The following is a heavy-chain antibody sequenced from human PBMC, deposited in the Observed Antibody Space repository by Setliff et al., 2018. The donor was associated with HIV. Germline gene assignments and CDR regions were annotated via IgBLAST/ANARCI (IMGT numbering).Heavy chain of an antibody. CDR1: GFSFHDYT. Sequence: PGGSLRLSCAASGFSFHDYTMQWVRQVPGKGLEWVSLISWDGGTTYYADSLRGRFTVSRDNSNHSLFLQMNSLRPEDTALYYCARSTYYFDSSGYKAYYFDYWGRGTQVTVSS. CDR3: ARSTYYFDSSGYKAYYFDY. CDR2: ISWDGGTT. V-gene: IGHV3-43*01. J-gene: IGHJ4*02. D-gene: IGHD3-22*01.